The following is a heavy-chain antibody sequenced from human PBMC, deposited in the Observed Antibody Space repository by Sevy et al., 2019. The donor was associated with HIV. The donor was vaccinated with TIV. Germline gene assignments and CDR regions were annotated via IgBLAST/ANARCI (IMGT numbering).Heavy chain of an antibody. CDR3: ARRNDFDI. CDR2: VYYTGGT. CDR1: GGSINSDH. J-gene: IGHJ3*02. Sequence: SETLSLTCTVSGGSINSDHWNWIRQLPGKGLEWIGYVYYTGGTNYNPSLKNRVTISVDRTKNQYSLKLTSLAAADTAVYYCARRNDFDIWGQGTLVTVSS. V-gene: IGHV4-59*08.